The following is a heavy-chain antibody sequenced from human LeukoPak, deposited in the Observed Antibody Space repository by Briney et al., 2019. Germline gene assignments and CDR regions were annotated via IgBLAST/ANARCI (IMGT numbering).Heavy chain of an antibody. CDR1: GGSISSYY. J-gene: IGHJ4*02. D-gene: IGHD3-22*01. CDR3: ARAWRYYDSSGYYYAYYFDY. CDR2: IYYSGST. Sequence: PSETLSLTCTVSGGSISSYYWSWIRQPPGKGLEWIGYIYYSGSTNYNPSLKSRVTISVDTSKNRFSLKLSSVTAADTAVYYCARAWRYYDSSGYYYAYYFDYWGQGTLVTVSS. V-gene: IGHV4-59*01.